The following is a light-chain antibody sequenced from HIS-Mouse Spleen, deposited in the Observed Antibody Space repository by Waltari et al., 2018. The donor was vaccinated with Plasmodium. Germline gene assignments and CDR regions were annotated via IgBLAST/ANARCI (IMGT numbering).Light chain of an antibody. J-gene: IGKJ3*01. CDR2: CAS. CDR1: QSVSSN. Sequence: EIVMTQSPATLSVPPGERATLSCRASQSVSSNLACYQQKPGQAPRLLIYCASTRATGIPARFSGSGSGTEFTLTISSLQSEDFAVYYCQQYNNWSFTFGPGTKVDIK. V-gene: IGKV3-15*01. CDR3: QQYNNWSFT.